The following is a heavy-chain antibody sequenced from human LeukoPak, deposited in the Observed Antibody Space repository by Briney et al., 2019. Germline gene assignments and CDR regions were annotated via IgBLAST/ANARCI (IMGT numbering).Heavy chain of an antibody. CDR3: ARGRIEDYVGFDP. Sequence: SVKVSCKASGGTFSSYAISWVRQAPGQGLEWMGGIIPIFGTANYAQKFQGRVTITTDESTSTAYMELSSLRSEDTDVYYCARGRIEDYVGFDPWGQGTLVTVSS. J-gene: IGHJ5*02. V-gene: IGHV1-69*05. CDR1: GGTFSSYA. CDR2: IIPIFGTA. D-gene: IGHD3-10*02.